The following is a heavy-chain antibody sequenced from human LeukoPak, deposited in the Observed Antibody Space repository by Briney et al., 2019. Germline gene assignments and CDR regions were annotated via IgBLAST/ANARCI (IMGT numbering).Heavy chain of an antibody. J-gene: IGHJ4*02. CDR2: IWYDGSNK. Sequence: GRSLRLSCAASGFTLSSHGMHWVRQAPGRGLEWVAVIWYDGSNKYYADSVKGRFTISRDNSKNTLYLQMNSLRTEDTAVFYCATYGDYVGGAFDYWGQGTLVTVSS. D-gene: IGHD4-17*01. CDR3: ATYGDYVGGAFDY. CDR1: GFTLSSHG. V-gene: IGHV3-33*01.